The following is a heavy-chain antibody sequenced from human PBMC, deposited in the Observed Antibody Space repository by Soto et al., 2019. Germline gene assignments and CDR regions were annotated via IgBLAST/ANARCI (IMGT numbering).Heavy chain of an antibody. CDR1: GFTFSSYS. J-gene: IGHJ4*02. CDR2: ISSSSSTI. Sequence: EVQLVESGGGLVQPGGSLRLSCAASGFTFSSYSMNWVRQAPGKGLEWVSYISSSSSTIYYADSVKGRFTISRDNAKNSLELQMNSLRDEDTAVYYSARSSGYPSFDYWGQGTLVTVSS. V-gene: IGHV3-48*02. D-gene: IGHD5-12*01. CDR3: ARSSGYPSFDY.